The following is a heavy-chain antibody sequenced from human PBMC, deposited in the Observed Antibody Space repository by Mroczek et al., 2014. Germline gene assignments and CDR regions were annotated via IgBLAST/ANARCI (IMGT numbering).Heavy chain of an antibody. V-gene: IGHV4-34*01. CDR1: WVLQWLL. D-gene: IGHD3/OR15-3a*01. J-gene: IGHJ4*02. CDR3: ARGVDRYKNWTT. CDR2: IHHIEGPHSEGT. Sequence: QVQLQQWGRRTIEAFGDPVPHLRCLWWVLQWLLLELDPPAPPGRGWSGVGEIHHIEGPHSEGTNYNPSLKSRVTLSIDMSKNQFSLKLSSLTAADTAVYYCARGVDRYKNWTTWGQGTLVTVSS.